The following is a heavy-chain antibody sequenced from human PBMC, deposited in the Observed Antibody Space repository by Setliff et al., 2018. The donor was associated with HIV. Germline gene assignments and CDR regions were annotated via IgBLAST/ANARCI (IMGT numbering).Heavy chain of an antibody. D-gene: IGHD3-3*01. J-gene: IGHJ4*02. CDR3: ARDQSDWFY. CDR1: GASISSNT. CDR2: IYNSVTT. Sequence: SETLSLTCIVSGASISSNTWSWIRQAPGKGLQWIGFIYNSVTTNYNPSLKSRVTISLDTSKNQFSLKLNSVTAADTAVYYCARDQSDWFYWGQGTLVTVSS. V-gene: IGHV4-59*01.